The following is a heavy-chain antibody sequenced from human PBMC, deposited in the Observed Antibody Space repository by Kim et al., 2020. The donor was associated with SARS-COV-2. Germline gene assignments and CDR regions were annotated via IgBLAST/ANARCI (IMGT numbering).Heavy chain of an antibody. D-gene: IGHD3-9*01. CDR3: ARDLIRGTAWFDP. Sequence: SETLSLTCAVYGGSFSGYYWSWIRQPPGKGLEWIGEINHSGSTNYNPSLKSRVTISVDTSKNQFSLKLSSVTAADTAVYYCARDLIRGTAWFDPWGQGTLVTVSS. CDR2: INHSGST. V-gene: IGHV4-34*01. J-gene: IGHJ5*02. CDR1: GGSFSGYY.